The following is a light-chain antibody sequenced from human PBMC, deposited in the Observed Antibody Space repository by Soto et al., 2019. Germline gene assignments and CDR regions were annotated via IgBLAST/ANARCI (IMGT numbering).Light chain of an antibody. CDR2: EVS. CDR1: SSDVGSYNL. V-gene: IGLV2-23*02. Sequence: QSALTQPASVSGSPGQSITISCTGTSSDVGSYNLVSCYQQHPGKAPKVMIYEVSKRPSGVSNRFSGSKFGNTASLTISGLQADDEADYYCCSYAGSSTDVFGTGTKLTVL. J-gene: IGLJ1*01. CDR3: CSYAGSSTDV.